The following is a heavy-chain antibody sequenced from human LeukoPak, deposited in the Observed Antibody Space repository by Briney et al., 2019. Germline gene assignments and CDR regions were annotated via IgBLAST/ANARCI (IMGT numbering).Heavy chain of an antibody. CDR1: DFSVSANY. D-gene: IGHD3-10*01. CDR2: TYTGGTT. Sequence: GGSLRLSCTASDFSVSANYMTWVRQAPGEGLECVSVTYTGGTTYYADSLRGRFTFSRDNSKNTLYLQMNSLTAEDTAVYYCARAINIFAYGAFDIWGQGTVVTVSS. J-gene: IGHJ3*02. CDR3: ARAINIFAYGAFDI. V-gene: IGHV3-53*01.